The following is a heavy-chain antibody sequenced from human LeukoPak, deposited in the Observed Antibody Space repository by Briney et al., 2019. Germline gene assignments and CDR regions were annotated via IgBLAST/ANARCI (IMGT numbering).Heavy chain of an antibody. CDR3: ANLLLEIAVGSGVHGRDV. V-gene: IGHV1-24*01. CDR1: GDTLTELS. D-gene: IGHD2-2*01. Sequence: GASVKVSCKVSGDTLTELSMHWVRQAPGKGLEWMGGFDPADGETIYAQKFQGRVSMTEDTSTDTAYMELSSLRSEDTAVYYCANLLLEIAVGSGVHGRDVWGQGTTVTVSS. CDR2: FDPADGET. J-gene: IGHJ6*02.